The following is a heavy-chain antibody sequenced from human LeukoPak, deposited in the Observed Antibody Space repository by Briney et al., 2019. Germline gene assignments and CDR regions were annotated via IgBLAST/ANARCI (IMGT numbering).Heavy chain of an antibody. CDR2: INPSGGST. D-gene: IGHD2-2*01. V-gene: IGHV1-46*01. CDR3: ARELGYCSSTSCFNS. J-gene: IGHJ4*02. CDR1: GYTFSSYY. Sequence: ASVKVSCKASGYTFSSYYMHWVRQAPGQGLEWMGIINPSGGSTSYARKFQGRVTMTRDMSTSTVYMELSSLRSEDTAVYYCARELGYCSSTSCFNSWGQGTLVTASS.